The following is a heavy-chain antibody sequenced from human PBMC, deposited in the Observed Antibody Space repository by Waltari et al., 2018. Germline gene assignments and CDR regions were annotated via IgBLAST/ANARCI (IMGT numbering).Heavy chain of an antibody. V-gene: IGHV3-23*04. CDR2: ISGSGDTT. Sequence: EVQVVESGGTLVQPEGSLRLSCAAYGFHFSGYSMTWVRQAPGKGLEWVSSISGSGDTTYYANSVKGRFSISRDNSKNTVFLHMNSLRAEDTAVYYCATDWAGTPCNGDCLENWGQGTLVTVSS. J-gene: IGHJ4*02. CDR3: ATDWAGTPCNGDCLEN. D-gene: IGHD2-21*02. CDR1: GFHFSGYS.